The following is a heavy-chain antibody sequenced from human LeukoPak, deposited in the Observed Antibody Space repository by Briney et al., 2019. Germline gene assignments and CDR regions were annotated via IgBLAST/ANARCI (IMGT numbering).Heavy chain of an antibody. J-gene: IGHJ4*02. V-gene: IGHV5-51*01. CDR3: ARHVGDSSRWYSD. CDR1: GYSFTNYW. Sequence: GESLKISCKGSGYSFTNYWIGWVRQMPGKGLEWMGIIYPGDSDTRYSPSFQGQVTISADKSISTAYLQWSGLKASDTAMYYCARHVGDSSRWYSDWGQGTLVTVSS. CDR2: IYPGDSDT. D-gene: IGHD6-13*01.